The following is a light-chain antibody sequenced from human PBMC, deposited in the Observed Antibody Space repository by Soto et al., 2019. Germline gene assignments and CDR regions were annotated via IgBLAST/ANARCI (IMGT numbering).Light chain of an antibody. CDR1: SVSIASNY. J-gene: IGLJ2*01. CDR2: EDN. V-gene: IGLV6-57*04. CDR3: QSYDSSNPV. Sequence: NFMLTQPHSVSESPGKTVTISCTRSSVSIASNYVQWYQQRPGSAPTTVIYEDNQRPSGVPDRFSGSIDSSSNSASLTISGLKTEDEADYYCQSYDSSNPVFGGGTKVTVL.